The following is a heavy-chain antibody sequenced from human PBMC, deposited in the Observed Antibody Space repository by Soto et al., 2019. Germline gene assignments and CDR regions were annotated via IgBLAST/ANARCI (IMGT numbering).Heavy chain of an antibody. D-gene: IGHD3-3*01. CDR2: IYYSGST. CDR3: ASNTPSYDFWRGYLVY. V-gene: IGHV4-59*01. CDR1: VGSISSYY. Sequence: SETLALTCTFSVGSISSYYWSWIRQPPGKGLEWIGYIYYSGSTNYNPSLKSRVTISVDTSKNQFSLKLSSVTAADTAVYYCASNTPSYDFWRGYLVYWGQGTLVTVSS. J-gene: IGHJ4*02.